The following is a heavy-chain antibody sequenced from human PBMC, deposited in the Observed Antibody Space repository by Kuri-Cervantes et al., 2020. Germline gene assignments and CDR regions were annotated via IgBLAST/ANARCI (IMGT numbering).Heavy chain of an antibody. CDR3: ARARWFRESPLAYYYMDV. J-gene: IGHJ6*03. CDR1: GFTFSSYW. CDR2: INSDGSST. V-gene: IGHV3-74*01. Sequence: GESLKISCAASGFTFSSYWMHWVRQAPGKGLVWVSRINSDGSSTSYADSVKGRFTISRDNAKNTLYLQMNSLRAEDTAVYYCARARWFRESPLAYYYMDVWGQGTTVTVSS. D-gene: IGHD3-10*01.